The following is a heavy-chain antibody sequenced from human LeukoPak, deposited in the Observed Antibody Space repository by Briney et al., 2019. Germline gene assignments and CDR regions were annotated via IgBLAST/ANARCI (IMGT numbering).Heavy chain of an antibody. CDR2: ISDNGKRT. Sequence: PGGSLRLSCAASGFTFDDYAMHWFRQGPGKGLEWVSLISDNGKRTFYAESVKGRFTISRDNAKNSLYLQMNSLRAEDTAVYYCARDLAPSYYGMDVWGQGTTVTVSS. D-gene: IGHD2-15*01. V-gene: IGHV3-43*02. J-gene: IGHJ6*02. CDR1: GFTFDDYA. CDR3: ARDLAPSYYGMDV.